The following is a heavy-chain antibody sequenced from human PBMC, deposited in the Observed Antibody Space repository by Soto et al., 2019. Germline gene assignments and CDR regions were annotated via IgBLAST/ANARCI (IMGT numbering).Heavy chain of an antibody. D-gene: IGHD6-13*01. V-gene: IGHV4-30-2*01. CDR1: GGYITGAGYS. CDR2: IYHGGSS. J-gene: IGHJ4*02. CDR3: ASVRAGHFDY. Sequence: PSETLSLTCAVSGGYITGAGYSWSWIRHPPGRDLEWIGYIYHGGSSYYNPSLKSRVTMSVDRSKNQFSLTLASVTAADTAVYFCASVRAGHFDYWGQGILATVSS.